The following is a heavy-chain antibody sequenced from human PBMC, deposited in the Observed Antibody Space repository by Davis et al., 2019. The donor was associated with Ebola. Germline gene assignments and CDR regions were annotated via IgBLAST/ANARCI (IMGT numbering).Heavy chain of an antibody. Sequence: PGGSLRLSCLASQYDVGTNFLSWVRQAPGKGLEWVSGISWNSGSIGYADSVKGRFTISRDNAKNSPYLQMNSLRAEDTALYYCAPELESIDYWGQGTLVTVSS. CDR1: QYDVGTNF. CDR2: ISWNSGSI. D-gene: IGHD1-1*01. V-gene: IGHV3-9*01. CDR3: APELESIDY. J-gene: IGHJ4*02.